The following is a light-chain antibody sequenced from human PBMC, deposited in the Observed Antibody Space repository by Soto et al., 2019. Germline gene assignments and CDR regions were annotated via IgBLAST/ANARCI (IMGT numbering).Light chain of an antibody. Sequence: QSVLTQPPSVSAAPGQKVTISCSGSTSNIGNNYLSWFQQRPGTAPKLLMYENDKRASGIPDRFSGSTSGTSATLGTTGLQTGDEADYYCGTWDSSLSGYVFAPGTKLTVL. CDR2: END. V-gene: IGLV1-51*02. CDR3: GTWDSSLSGYV. J-gene: IGLJ1*01. CDR1: TSNIGNNY.